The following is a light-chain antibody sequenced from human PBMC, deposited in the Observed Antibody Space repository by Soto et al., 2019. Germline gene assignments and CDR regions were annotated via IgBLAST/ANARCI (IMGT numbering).Light chain of an antibody. Sequence: DIQMTQSPSTLSASIGDRVTITCRASESIRTWLAWYQHKPGKAPKFLIYDASSLESGVPSRFSGSGSGTEFTLTISSLQPDDFATYYCQQYNNYATWTFGQGTKVDIK. CDR3: QQYNNYATWT. CDR2: DAS. CDR1: ESIRTW. J-gene: IGKJ1*01. V-gene: IGKV1-5*01.